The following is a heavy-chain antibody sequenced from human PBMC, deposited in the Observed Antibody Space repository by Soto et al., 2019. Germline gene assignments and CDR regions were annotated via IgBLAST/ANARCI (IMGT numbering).Heavy chain of an antibody. CDR1: GFTFNNYA. CDR2: ICVGGATT. CDR3: AKGRGGSGSLTPRVDF. V-gene: IGHV3-23*01. J-gene: IGHJ4*02. Sequence: EVQLLESGGGLVQPGGSLRLSCAASGFTFNNYAMSWVRQAPGKGLEWVSAICVGGATTSYPDSVKGLFTVSRDGSKNTLYLQMRSLRAEDTALYYCAKGRGGSGSLTPRVDFWGQGTLVTVSS. D-gene: IGHD3-10*01.